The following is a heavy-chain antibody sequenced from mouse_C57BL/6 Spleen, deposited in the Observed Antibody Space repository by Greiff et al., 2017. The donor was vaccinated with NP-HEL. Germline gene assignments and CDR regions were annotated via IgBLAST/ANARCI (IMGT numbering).Heavy chain of an antibody. CDR1: GYSITSGYY. Sequence: EVKLQESGPGLVKPSQSLSLTCSVTGYSITSGYYWNWIRQFPGNKLEWMGYISYDGSNNYNPSLKNRISITRDTSKNQFFLKLNSVTTEDTATYYCARYYYGSSPTVWGTGTTVTVSS. V-gene: IGHV3-6*01. CDR2: ISYDGSN. D-gene: IGHD1-1*01. CDR3: ARYYYGSSPTV. J-gene: IGHJ1*03.